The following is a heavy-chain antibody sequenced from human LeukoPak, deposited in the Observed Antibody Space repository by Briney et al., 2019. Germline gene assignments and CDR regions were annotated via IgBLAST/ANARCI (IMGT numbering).Heavy chain of an antibody. V-gene: IGHV3-23*01. CDR3: AKGAGGYYHSDY. Sequence: GGSLRLSCAASGFTFSSYAMSWVRRAPGRGLEWVSLISGSGGSTYYADSVKGRFTISRDNSKSTLHLQMNSLTAEDTAVYYCAKGAGGYYHSDYWGQGTLVAVSS. CDR1: GFTFSSYA. J-gene: IGHJ4*02. CDR2: ISGSGGST. D-gene: IGHD3-22*01.